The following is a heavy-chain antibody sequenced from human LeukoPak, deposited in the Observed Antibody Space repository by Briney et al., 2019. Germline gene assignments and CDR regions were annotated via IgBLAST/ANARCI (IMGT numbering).Heavy chain of an antibody. Sequence: SETLSLTCTVSGGSISSSTYYWGWIRQPPGKGLEWIGSIYYSGSTYYNPSLKSRVTISVDTSKNQFSLKLSSVTAADTALYYCARQSYYTSGTIDYWGQGKLVTVSS. D-gene: IGHD3-3*01. J-gene: IGHJ4*02. CDR3: ARQSYYTSGTIDY. V-gene: IGHV4-39*01. CDR1: GGSISSSTYY. CDR2: IYYSGST.